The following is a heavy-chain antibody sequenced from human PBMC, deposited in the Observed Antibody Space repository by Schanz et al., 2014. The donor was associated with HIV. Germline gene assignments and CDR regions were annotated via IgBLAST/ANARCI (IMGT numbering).Heavy chain of an antibody. J-gene: IGHJ6*02. V-gene: IGHV1-18*01. Sequence: QVQLVQSGAEVKKPGASVKVSCKASGYTFTSYDINWVRQAPGQGLEWMGWISAYKGNTNYAQKLQGRVTMTTDTSTNTAYMELRRLRSEDTAVYYCARRRSEIVPAAIVLHYYYGFDVWGQGTTVTVS. CDR3: ARRRSEIVPAAIVLHYYYGFDV. CDR1: GYTFTSYD. D-gene: IGHD2-2*02. CDR2: ISAYKGNT.